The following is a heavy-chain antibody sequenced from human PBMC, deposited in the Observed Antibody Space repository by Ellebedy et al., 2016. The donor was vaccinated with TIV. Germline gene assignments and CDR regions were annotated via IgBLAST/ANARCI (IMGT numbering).Heavy chain of an antibody. CDR1: GFTFSTYW. CDR3: AREVGGGGAY. Sequence: GGSLRLXXAASGFTFSTYWMHWVRQPPGKGLEWVANIKQDGSVKYYVDSVKGRFTISRDNAKNSLYLQMNTLRLEDTAVYYCAREVGGGGAYWGQGTLVTVSS. CDR2: IKQDGSVK. V-gene: IGHV3-7*01. D-gene: IGHD2-21*01. J-gene: IGHJ4*02.